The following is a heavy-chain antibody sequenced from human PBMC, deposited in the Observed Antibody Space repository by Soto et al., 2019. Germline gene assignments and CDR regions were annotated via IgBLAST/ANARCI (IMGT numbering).Heavy chain of an antibody. D-gene: IGHD6-19*01. CDR2: INHSGST. Sequence: AETPPLTGAVYGPSYSGYYWSWIRQPPGKGLEWIGEINHSGSTNYNPSLKSRVTISVDTSKNQFSLKLSSVTAADTAVYYCARGTEWLALTWGQGTLVTVSS. CDR1: GPSYSGYY. V-gene: IGHV4-34*01. CDR3: ARGTEWLALT. J-gene: IGHJ4*02.